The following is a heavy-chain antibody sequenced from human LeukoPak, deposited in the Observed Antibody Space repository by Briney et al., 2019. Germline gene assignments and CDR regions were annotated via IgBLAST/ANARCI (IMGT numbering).Heavy chain of an antibody. V-gene: IGHV3-30-3*01. J-gene: IGHJ6*02. CDR3: AREGYSSSWYLYYGMDV. CDR2: ISYDGSNK. Sequence: SGGSLRLSCAASGFTFSSYAMHWVRQAPGKGLEWVAVISYDGSNKYCADSVKGRFTISRDNSKNTLYLQMNSLRAEDTAVYYCAREGYSSSWYLYYGMDVWGQGTTVTVSS. CDR1: GFTFSSYA. D-gene: IGHD6-13*01.